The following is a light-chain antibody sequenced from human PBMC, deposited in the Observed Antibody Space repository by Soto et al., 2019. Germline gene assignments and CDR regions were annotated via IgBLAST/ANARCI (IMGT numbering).Light chain of an antibody. CDR3: AAWDDSLKSVV. CDR2: RNN. Sequence: QSVLTQPPSASGTPGQRVAISCSGSSPNIGSNFAYRYQHFPGTAPKLLILRNNQRPSGVPDRFSASKSGTSASLSISGLRPEDEADYYCAAWDDSLKSVVFGGGTKLTVL. V-gene: IGLV1-47*01. J-gene: IGLJ2*01. CDR1: SPNIGSNF.